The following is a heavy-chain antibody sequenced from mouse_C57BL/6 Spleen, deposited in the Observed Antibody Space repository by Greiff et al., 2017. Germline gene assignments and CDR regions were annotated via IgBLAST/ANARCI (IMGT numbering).Heavy chain of an antibody. J-gene: IGHJ1*03. V-gene: IGHV1-80*01. Sequence: VQLQQSGAELVKPGASVKISCKASGYAFSSYWMNWVKQRPGTGLEWIGQIYTGDGDTNYNGKFKGKATLTADKSSSTAYMQLSSRTSEDSAVYFCARRYYDNPWYFDVWGTGTTNTVSS. D-gene: IGHD1-1*01. CDR2: IYTGDGDT. CDR3: ARRYYDNPWYFDV. CDR1: GYAFSSYW.